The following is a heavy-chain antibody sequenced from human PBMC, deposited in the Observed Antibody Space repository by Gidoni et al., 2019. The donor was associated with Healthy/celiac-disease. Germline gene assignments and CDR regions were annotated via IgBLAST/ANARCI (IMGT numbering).Heavy chain of an antibody. CDR3: ARGGPRGGRGLDY. CDR1: GYTFTSSG. D-gene: IGHD3-10*01. V-gene: IGHV1-18*04. CDR2: ISAYNGNT. J-gene: IGHJ4*02. Sequence: QVHLVQSGAEVDKTGATVKVSCKGSGYTFTSSGISWVRPAPGHGLEWMGLISAYNGNTNYAQKLQGRVTMTTDTSTSTAYMELRSLRSDDTAVYYCARGGPRGGRGLDYWGQGTLVTVSS.